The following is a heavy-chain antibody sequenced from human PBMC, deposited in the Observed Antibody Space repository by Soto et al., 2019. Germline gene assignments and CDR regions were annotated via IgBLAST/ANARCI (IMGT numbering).Heavy chain of an antibody. J-gene: IGHJ4*02. D-gene: IGHD6-25*01. CDR1: GYIFTNFY. CDR2: INPNGGSK. V-gene: IGHV1-46*03. Sequence: QVQLVQPGAEVKKPGASVKFSCKASGYIFTNFYIHWVRQAPVQGLEWIGIINPNGGSKNYAQNLQGTATITTETSTSTVYRDLGSLRSEDTAVYSWTTGRACGAYWGQGTLMPVSP. CDR3: TTGRACGAY.